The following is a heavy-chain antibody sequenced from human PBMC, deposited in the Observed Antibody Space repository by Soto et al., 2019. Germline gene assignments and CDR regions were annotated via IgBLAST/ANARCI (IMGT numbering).Heavy chain of an antibody. Sequence: SVKVSCKASAGTFSSYAISWVRQAPGQGLEWMGGIIPIFGTANYAQKFQGRVTITADESTSTAYMELSSLRSEDTAVYYCARIQLLYYYYYYYGMAVWGHGTTVIVSS. CDR1: AGTFSSYA. CDR2: IIPIFGTA. CDR3: ARIQLLYYYYYYYGMAV. D-gene: IGHD2-2*02. J-gene: IGHJ6*02. V-gene: IGHV1-69*13.